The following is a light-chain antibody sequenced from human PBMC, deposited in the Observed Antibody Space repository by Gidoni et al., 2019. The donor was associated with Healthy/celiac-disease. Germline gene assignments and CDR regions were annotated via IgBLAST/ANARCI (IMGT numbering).Light chain of an antibody. CDR3: QAWDSSLEV. CDR2: QDS. CDR1: KLGDKY. J-gene: IGLJ2*01. Sequence: SYELTQPPSVSVSPGQPASITCSGDKLGDKYACWYQQKPGQSPGLVIYQDSKRPSGIPERFSGSNSGNTATLTISGTQAMDEADYYCQAWDSSLEVFGRGTKLTVL. V-gene: IGLV3-1*01.